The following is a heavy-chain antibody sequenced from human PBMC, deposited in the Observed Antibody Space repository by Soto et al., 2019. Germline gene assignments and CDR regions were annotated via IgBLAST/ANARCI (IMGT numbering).Heavy chain of an antibody. Sequence: GGSLRLSCAASGFTVSSNYMSWVRQAPGKGLEWVSVIYSGGSTYYADSGKGRFNISRHNSNNTLYLQMNSLRAEDTVVYYCARVITDYGDYGCEPDAFDIWGQGTMVTVSS. CDR1: GFTVSSNY. D-gene: IGHD4-17*01. J-gene: IGHJ3*02. CDR3: ARVITDYGDYGCEPDAFDI. CDR2: IYSGGST. V-gene: IGHV3-53*04.